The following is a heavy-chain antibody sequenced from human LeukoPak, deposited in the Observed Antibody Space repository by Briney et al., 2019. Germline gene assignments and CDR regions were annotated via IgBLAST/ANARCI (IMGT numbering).Heavy chain of an antibody. CDR2: INPNSGGT. Sequence: GASVKVSCKASGYTFTGYYMHWVRQAPGQGLEWMGWINPNSGGTNYAQKFQGRVTMTRNTSISTAYMELSRLRSGDTAVYYCARDRVDTAMVTSGYYLYYFDYWGQGTLVTVSS. J-gene: IGHJ4*02. CDR1: GYTFTGYY. D-gene: IGHD5-18*01. CDR3: ARDRVDTAMVTSGYYLYYFDY. V-gene: IGHV1-2*02.